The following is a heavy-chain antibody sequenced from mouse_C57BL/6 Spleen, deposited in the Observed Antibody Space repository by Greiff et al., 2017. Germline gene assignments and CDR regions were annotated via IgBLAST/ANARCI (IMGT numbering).Heavy chain of an antibody. Sequence: VKLVESGPGLVQPSQSLSITCTVPGFSLTSYGVHWVRQSPGKGLEWLGVIWRGGSTDYNAAFMSRLSITKDNSKSQVFFKMNSLQADDTAIYYCAKNWIVTTGFAYWGQGTLVTVSA. CDR1: GFSLTSYG. J-gene: IGHJ3*01. CDR2: IWRGGST. D-gene: IGHD2-12*01. CDR3: AKNWIVTTGFAY. V-gene: IGHV2-5*01.